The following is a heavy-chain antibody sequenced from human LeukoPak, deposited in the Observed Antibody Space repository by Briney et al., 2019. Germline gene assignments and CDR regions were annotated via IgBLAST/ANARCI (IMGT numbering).Heavy chain of an antibody. D-gene: IGHD1-1*01. CDR2: IRQDGSDQ. CDR1: GFTFSSYA. CDR3: ARMGASNWNRELNWFDP. V-gene: IGHV3-7*01. Sequence: PGGSLRLSRAASGFTFSSYAMHWLRLAPGKGLDWVSYIRQDGSDQYYVNSVKGRFTISRDNARNSVYLEMRSLRVEDTGLYYCARMGASNWNRELNWFDPWGQGTLVTVSS. J-gene: IGHJ5*02.